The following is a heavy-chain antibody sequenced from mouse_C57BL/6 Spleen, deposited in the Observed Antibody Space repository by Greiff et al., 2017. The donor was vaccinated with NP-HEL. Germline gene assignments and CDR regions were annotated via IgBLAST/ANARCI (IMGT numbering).Heavy chain of an antibody. J-gene: IGHJ1*03. Sequence: QVQLQQPGAELVRPGTSVKLSCKASGYTFTSYWMHWVKQRPGQGLEWIGVIDPSDSYTNYNQKFKGKATLTVDTSSSTAYMQLSSLTSEDSAVYDCARGGAGSSWYFDVWGTGTTVAVSS. CDR2: IDPSDSYT. V-gene: IGHV1-59*01. D-gene: IGHD1-1*01. CDR3: ARGGAGSSWYFDV. CDR1: GYTFTSYW.